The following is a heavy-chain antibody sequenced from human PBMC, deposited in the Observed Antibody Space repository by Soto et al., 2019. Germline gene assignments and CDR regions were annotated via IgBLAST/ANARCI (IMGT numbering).Heavy chain of an antibody. V-gene: IGHV5-51*01. CDR2: IYPGDSDT. Sequence: GASLKISCKGSGYSCTSYWIGWVRQMPGKGLEWKGIIYPGDSDTRYSPSFQGQVTISADKSISTAYLQWSSLKASDTAMYYCARRIDYDILTGFHYWGPGTLVTVSS. CDR3: ARRIDYDILTGFHY. CDR1: GYSCTSYW. D-gene: IGHD3-9*01. J-gene: IGHJ4*02.